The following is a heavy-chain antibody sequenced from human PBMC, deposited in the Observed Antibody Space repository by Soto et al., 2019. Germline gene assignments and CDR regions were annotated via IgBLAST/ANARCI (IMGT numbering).Heavy chain of an antibody. CDR2: IYHSGRT. Sequence: SETLSLTCAVSGGSISSSNWWSWVRQPPGKGLEWIGEIYHSGRTYNDPSLRSRVSMSIDTSKDQFSLKLKSVTAADTALYFCASHPLNWSDADSWGQGVLVTVSS. D-gene: IGHD1-1*01. V-gene: IGHV4-4*02. J-gene: IGHJ4*02. CDR1: GGSISSSNW. CDR3: ASHPLNWSDADS.